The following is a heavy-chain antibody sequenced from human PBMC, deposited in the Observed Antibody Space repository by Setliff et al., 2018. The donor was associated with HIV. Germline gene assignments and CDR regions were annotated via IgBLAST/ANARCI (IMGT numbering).Heavy chain of an antibody. Sequence: SVKVSCKASGGTFSSYAISWVRQAPGQGLEWMGGIIPILGMANYAQKFQGRVTITADKSTSTAYMELSSLRSEDTAVYYCARVGIQLWYPSYYYYYMDVWGKGTTVTVSS. CDR3: ARVGIQLWYPSYYYYYMDV. CDR1: GGTFSSYA. J-gene: IGHJ6*03. V-gene: IGHV1-69*10. CDR2: IIPILGMA. D-gene: IGHD5-18*01.